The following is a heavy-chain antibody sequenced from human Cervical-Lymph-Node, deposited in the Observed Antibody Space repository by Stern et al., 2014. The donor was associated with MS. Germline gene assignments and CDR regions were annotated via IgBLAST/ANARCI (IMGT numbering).Heavy chain of an antibody. J-gene: IGHJ5*02. V-gene: IGHV3-30*04. D-gene: IGHD2-15*01. Sequence: VHLVESGGGVVKPGRSLRISCAASGFTFSSYAMHWVRQAPGKGLEWLAYISSDGSNKYHVDSVKGRMTISRDNSKNTLFLQMNSLRSEDTAVYYCARDRRYCSGGSCSVNWLDPGGQGTLVTVSP. CDR2: ISSDGSNK. CDR3: ARDRRYCSGGSCSVNWLDP. CDR1: GFTFSSYA.